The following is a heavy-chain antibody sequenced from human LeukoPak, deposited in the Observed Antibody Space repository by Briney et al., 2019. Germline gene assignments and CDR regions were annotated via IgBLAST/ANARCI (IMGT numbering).Heavy chain of an antibody. CDR2: IKEDGSEI. Sequence: GGSLRLSCTASGFTFSSYWMSWVRQAPGKGPEWVANIKEDGSEIDYADSVKGRFSISRDNAKNSVSLQMSNLRAEDTAVYYCARVPGRAPDYWGQGTLVTVSS. V-gene: IGHV3-7*01. D-gene: IGHD3-10*01. J-gene: IGHJ4*02. CDR1: GFTFSSYW. CDR3: ARVPGRAPDY.